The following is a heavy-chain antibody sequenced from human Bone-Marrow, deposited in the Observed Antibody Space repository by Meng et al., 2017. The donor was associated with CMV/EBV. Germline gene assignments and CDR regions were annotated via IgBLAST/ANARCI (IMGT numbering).Heavy chain of an antibody. J-gene: IGHJ6*02. CDR2: ISTSGSTM. CDR1: GFTFSNYE. D-gene: IGHD5-18*01. V-gene: IGHV3-48*03. Sequence: GGSLRLSCAASGFTFSNYEMNWVRQAPGQGLEWVSYISTSGSTMYYADSVKGRFTVSRDNAKNSLYLQMNSLRAEDTAVYYCARNGIQLWPYYYYYYGMDVWAQGTTVTFSS. CDR3: ARNGIQLWPYYYYYYGMDV.